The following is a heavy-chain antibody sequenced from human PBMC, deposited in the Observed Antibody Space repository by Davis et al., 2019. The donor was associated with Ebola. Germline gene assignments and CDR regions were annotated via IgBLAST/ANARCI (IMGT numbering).Heavy chain of an antibody. J-gene: IGHJ6*02. D-gene: IGHD3-3*01. CDR3: AKSREIFGVVERNYYGMDV. Sequence: GESLKISCAATGFIFSTYGMHWVRQAPGKGLEWVAVIWYDGSNQYYADSVKGRFTNSRDNSKNTLYLQMNSLRAEDTAVYYCAKSREIFGVVERNYYGMDVWGQGTTVTVSS. CDR1: GFIFSTYG. CDR2: IWYDGSNQ. V-gene: IGHV3-33*06.